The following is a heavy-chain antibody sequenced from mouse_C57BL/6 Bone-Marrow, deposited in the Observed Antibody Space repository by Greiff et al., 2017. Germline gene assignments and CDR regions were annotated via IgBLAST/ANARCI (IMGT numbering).Heavy chain of an antibody. CDR1: GYTFTDYY. J-gene: IGHJ1*03. D-gene: IGHD4-1*01. CDR3: ARVNCDRWYFDV. Sequence: VQLQQSGPELVKPGASVKISCKASGYTFTDYYMNWVKQSHGKSLEWIGDINPNNGGTSYNQKFKGKATLTVDKSSSTAYMGLRSLTSEDSAVYYCARVNCDRWYFDVWGTETTVTASS. V-gene: IGHV1-26*01. CDR2: INPNNGGT.